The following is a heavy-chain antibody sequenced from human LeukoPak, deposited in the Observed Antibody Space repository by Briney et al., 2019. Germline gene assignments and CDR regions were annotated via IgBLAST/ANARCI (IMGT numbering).Heavy chain of an antibody. CDR1: GFTFSSYG. V-gene: IGHV3-33*01. CDR2: IWYDGSNK. Sequence: GRSLRLSCAASGFTFSSYGMHWVRQAPGKGLEWVAVIWYDGSNKYYADSVKGRFTISRDNSKNTLYLQMNSLRAEDTAVYYCATPSHDSSSWSPLDYWGQGTLVTVSS. D-gene: IGHD6-13*01. J-gene: IGHJ4*02. CDR3: ATPSHDSSSWSPLDY.